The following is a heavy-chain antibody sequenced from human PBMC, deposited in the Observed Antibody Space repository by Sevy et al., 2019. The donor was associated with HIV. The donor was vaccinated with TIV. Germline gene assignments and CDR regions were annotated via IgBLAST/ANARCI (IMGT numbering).Heavy chain of an antibody. V-gene: IGHV4-59*08. CDR3: ARHRSPVDWFDP. Sequence: SETLSLNCTVSGGSISNYYWSWIRQPPGKGLEWIGYIHYTGRTNYNPSLKSRVSISVDTSKKQISLKLTSMTAADTAVYYCARHRSPVDWFDPWGRGALVTVSS. D-gene: IGHD3-10*01. CDR1: GGSISNYY. CDR2: IHYTGRT. J-gene: IGHJ5*02.